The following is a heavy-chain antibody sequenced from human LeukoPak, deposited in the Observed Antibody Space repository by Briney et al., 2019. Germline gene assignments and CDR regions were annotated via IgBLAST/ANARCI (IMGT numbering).Heavy chain of an antibody. D-gene: IGHD1-14*01. J-gene: IGHJ4*02. CDR3: RTNRDF. CDR2: IKAKTDGGTT. Sequence: GGSLRLSCAASGFTFTKAWMNWVRQAPGKGLEWVGRIKAKTDGGTTEYAAPVKGRFTISRDDSENMVYLQMNSLETEDTAVYYCRTNRDFWGQGALVTVSS. CDR1: GFTFTKAW. V-gene: IGHV3-15*07.